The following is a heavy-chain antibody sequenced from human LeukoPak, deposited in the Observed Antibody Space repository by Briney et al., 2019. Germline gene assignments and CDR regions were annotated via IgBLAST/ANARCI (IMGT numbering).Heavy chain of an antibody. CDR2: ISSSGSTI. Sequence: PGGSLGLSCAASGFTFSDYYMSWIRQAPGKGLEWVSYISSSGSTIYYADSVKGRFTISRDNARNSLYLQMNSLRAEDTAVYSCARGADGVSSNSRGWFDPWGQGTLVTVSS. J-gene: IGHJ5*02. V-gene: IGHV3-11*04. D-gene: IGHD2-15*01. CDR3: ARGADGVSSNSRGWFDP. CDR1: GFTFSDYY.